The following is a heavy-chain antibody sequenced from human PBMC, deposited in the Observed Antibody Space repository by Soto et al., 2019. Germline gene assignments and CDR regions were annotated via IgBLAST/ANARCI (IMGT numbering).Heavy chain of an antibody. V-gene: IGHV3-15*01. Sequence: GGSLRLSCAVSGFTFSNAWMSWVRQAPGKGLEWVGRIKSKTDGGTTDYAAPVKGRFTISRDDSKNTLYLQMNSLKTEDTAVYYCTTEHFWSGYFHWFDPWGQGTLVTVSS. CDR1: GFTFSNAW. D-gene: IGHD3-3*02. CDR2: IKSKTDGGTT. CDR3: TTEHFWSGYFHWFDP. J-gene: IGHJ5*02.